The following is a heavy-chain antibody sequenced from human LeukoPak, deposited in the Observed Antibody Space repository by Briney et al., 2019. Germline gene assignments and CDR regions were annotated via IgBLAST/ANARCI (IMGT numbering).Heavy chain of an antibody. CDR1: GGSISSYY. D-gene: IGHD3-10*01. V-gene: IGHV4-59*01. Sequence: PSETLSLTCTVSGGSISSYYWSWIRQPPGKGLEWIGYIYYSGSTNYNPSLKSRVTISVDTSKNQFSLNLSSVTAADTAVYYCAGNYYYGSGSKVSSYGMDVWGQGTTVTVSS. J-gene: IGHJ6*02. CDR2: IYYSGST. CDR3: AGNYYYGSGSKVSSYGMDV.